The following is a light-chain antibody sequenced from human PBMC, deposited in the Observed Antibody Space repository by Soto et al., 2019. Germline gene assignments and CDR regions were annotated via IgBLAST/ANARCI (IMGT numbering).Light chain of an antibody. CDR1: QNIDSY. Sequence: DIQMTQSPSSLSVSLGDRVTITCRASQNIDSYLNWYQQKPGKAPKLLIYAASSLQSGVPSGFSGSGSGTDFTLTISSLQPEDFATYYWQQSYTTPYTFGRGTKLEIK. J-gene: IGKJ2*01. CDR2: AAS. CDR3: QQSYTTPYT. V-gene: IGKV1-39*01.